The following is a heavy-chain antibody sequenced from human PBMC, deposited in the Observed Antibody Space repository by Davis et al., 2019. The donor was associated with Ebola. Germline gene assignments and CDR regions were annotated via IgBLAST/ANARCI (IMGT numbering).Heavy chain of an antibody. CDR2: ISSSGSTT. V-gene: IGHV3-48*03. J-gene: IGHJ6*02. CDR1: GLTLSSFE. D-gene: IGHD2-15*01. CDR3: ARAGYCSGGSCYEPYYYYGMDV. Sequence: PGGSLRLSCAASGLTLSSFEMNWVRQAPGKGLEWVSYISSSGSTTHYADSVKGRFTISRDNAKSSLYLQINSLRAEDTAVYYCARAGYCSGGSCYEPYYYYGMDVWGQGTTVTVSS.